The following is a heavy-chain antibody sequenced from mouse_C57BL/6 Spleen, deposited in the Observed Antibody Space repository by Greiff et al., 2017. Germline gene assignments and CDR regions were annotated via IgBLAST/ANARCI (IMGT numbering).Heavy chain of an antibody. CDR2: IHPNSGST. J-gene: IGHJ1*03. CDR1: GYTFTSYW. Sequence: QVQLQQPGAELVKPGASVKLSCKASGYTFTSYWMHWVKQRPGQGLEWIGMIHPNSGSTNYNEKFKSKATLTVDKSSSTAYMQLSSLTAEDSAVYYCARPSDCYCDVWGTVTTVTGSS. CDR3: ARPSDCYCDV. V-gene: IGHV1-64*01.